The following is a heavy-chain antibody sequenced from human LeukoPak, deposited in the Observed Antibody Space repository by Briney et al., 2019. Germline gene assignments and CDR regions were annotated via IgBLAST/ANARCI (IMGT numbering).Heavy chain of an antibody. CDR1: GFTFSDFY. CDR2: INSDGSEG. CDR3: ARPSYSSSSSV. Sequence: GGSLRLSCAASGFTFSDFYMSWIRQAPGKGLEWVASINSDGSEGYYADVVKGRFTISRDNAKNSLYLQINSLRAEDTAVYYCARPSYSSSSSVWGQGTMATVSS. J-gene: IGHJ3*01. V-gene: IGHV3-7*03. D-gene: IGHD6-6*01.